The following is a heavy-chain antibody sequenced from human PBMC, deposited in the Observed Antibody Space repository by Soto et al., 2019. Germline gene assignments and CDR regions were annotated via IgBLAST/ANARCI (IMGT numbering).Heavy chain of an antibody. CDR3: ARDIRVSAGTGWFDP. D-gene: IGHD6-19*01. CDR2: INPNSGGT. V-gene: IGHV1-2*04. CDR1: GYTFTGYY. Sequence: QVQLVQSGAEVKKPGASVKVSCKASGYTFTGYYMHWVRQAPGQGLEWMGWINPNSGGTNYAQKFQGWVTMTRDTSISTAYMELSRLRSDETAVYYCARDIRVSAGTGWFDPWGQGTLVTVSS. J-gene: IGHJ5*02.